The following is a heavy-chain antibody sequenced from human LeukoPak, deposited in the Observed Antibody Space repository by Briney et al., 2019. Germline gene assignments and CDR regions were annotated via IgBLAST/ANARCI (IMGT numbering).Heavy chain of an antibody. D-gene: IGHD6-6*01. CDR3: ARSGKLYSSSSSYFDY. CDR2: IYYSGST. Sequence: SETLSLTCTVSGGSISSSSYYWGWIRQPPGKGLEWIGSIYYSGSTYYNPSLKSRVTISVDTSKNQFSLKLSSVTAADTAVYYCARSGKLYSSSSSYFDYWGQGTLVTVSS. J-gene: IGHJ4*02. CDR1: GGSISSSSYY. V-gene: IGHV4-39*07.